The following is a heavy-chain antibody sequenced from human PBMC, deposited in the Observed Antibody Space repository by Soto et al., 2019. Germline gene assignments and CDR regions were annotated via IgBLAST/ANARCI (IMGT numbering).Heavy chain of an antibody. CDR3: ARPVLPCIAVAGYFDY. Sequence: QVQLVESGGGVVQPGRSLRLSCAASGFTFSSYAMHWVRQAPGQGLEWVAVISYDGSNKYYADSVKGRCTIPRHNSKNTLYLQMNSLRSEDTAVYYCARPVLPCIAVAGYFDYWGQGTLVTVSS. V-gene: IGHV3-30-3*01. D-gene: IGHD6-19*01. CDR1: GFTFSSYA. CDR2: ISYDGSNK. J-gene: IGHJ4*02.